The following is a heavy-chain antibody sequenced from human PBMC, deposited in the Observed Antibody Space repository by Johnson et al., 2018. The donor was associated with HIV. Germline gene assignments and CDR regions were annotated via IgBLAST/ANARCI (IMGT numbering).Heavy chain of an antibody. CDR2: ISHSGGST. CDR3: AKCIWGSSLIDAFDI. Sequence: VQLVESGGGLVQPGGSQRLSCAASGFTFSSYVMSWVRQAPGKGLEWVSSISHSGGSTYYADSVNGRFTISRDTSKNTPHLQMNSLRAEDTAVYYCAKCIWGSSLIDAFDIWGQGTLVTVSA. J-gene: IGHJ3*02. CDR1: GFTFSSYV. D-gene: IGHD6-13*01. V-gene: IGHV3-23*04.